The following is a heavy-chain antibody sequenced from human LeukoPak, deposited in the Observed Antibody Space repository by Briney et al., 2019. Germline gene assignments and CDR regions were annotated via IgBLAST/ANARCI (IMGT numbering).Heavy chain of an antibody. CDR3: ASCRSNHLCPDY. CDR1: GGSFSSSSYY. J-gene: IGHJ4*02. V-gene: IGHV4-61*01. D-gene: IGHD1-14*01. CDR2: IYYSGNT. Sequence: SETLSLTCAVYGGSFSSSSYYWSWIRQPPGKGLEWIGYIYYSGNTNYNPSLKSRVTISVDTSKNQFSLKLSSVTAADTAVYYCASCRSNHLCPDYWGQGTLVTVSS.